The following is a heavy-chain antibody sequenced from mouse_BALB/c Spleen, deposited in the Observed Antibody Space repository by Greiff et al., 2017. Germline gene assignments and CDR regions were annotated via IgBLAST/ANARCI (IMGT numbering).Heavy chain of an antibody. Sequence: EVKVIESGGGLVQPGGSLKLSCAASGFDFSRYWMSWVRQAPGKGLEWIGEINPDSSTINYTPSLKDKFIISRDNAKNTLYLQMSKVRSEDTALYYCARRGIYYAMDYWGQGTSVTVSS. J-gene: IGHJ4*01. V-gene: IGHV4-1*02. CDR2: INPDSSTI. CDR3: ARRGIYYAMDY. CDR1: GFDFSRYW.